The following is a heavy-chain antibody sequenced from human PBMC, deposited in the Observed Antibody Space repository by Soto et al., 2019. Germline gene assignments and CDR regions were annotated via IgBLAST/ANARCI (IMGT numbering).Heavy chain of an antibody. Sequence: TSETLSLTCTVSGGSVTRDEDYWTWIRQSPGKGMEWIGYISNSGSTGYNPSLKTRLSMSVDRSKNQFTLRLTSVTAADTAVYFCSTESGSTYGYFDHWGQGTPVSVSS. CDR2: ISNSGST. J-gene: IGHJ4*02. CDR3: STESGSTYGYFDH. D-gene: IGHD5-18*01. V-gene: IGHV4-30-4*01. CDR1: GGSVTRDEDY.